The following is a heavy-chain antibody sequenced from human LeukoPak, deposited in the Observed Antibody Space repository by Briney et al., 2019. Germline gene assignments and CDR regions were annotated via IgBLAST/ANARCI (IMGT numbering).Heavy chain of an antibody. J-gene: IGHJ4*02. D-gene: IGHD5-18*01. CDR3: ARDDVDTPPFDY. CDR2: IYHSGST. Sequence: SETLSLTCAVSDGSISSDNWWSWVRQPPGKGLEWIGEIYHSGSTNYNPSLQSRVTISVDKSNNHFSLRLTSVTAADTAVYYCARDDVDTPPFDYLGQGTLVTVSS. CDR1: DGSISSDNW. V-gene: IGHV4-4*02.